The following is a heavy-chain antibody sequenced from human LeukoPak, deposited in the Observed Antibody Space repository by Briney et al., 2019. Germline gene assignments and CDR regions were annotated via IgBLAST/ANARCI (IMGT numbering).Heavy chain of an antibody. Sequence: PGGSLRLSCAASGFTFSNSWMSWIRQAPGQGLEWVANIKQDGSEKYYVDYVKGRFTISRDNARNSLYLQMNSLRAEDTAVYYGARDLHWGQGTLVTVSS. V-gene: IGHV3-7*05. CDR2: IKQDGSEK. CDR3: ARDLH. CDR1: GFTFSNSW. J-gene: IGHJ4*02.